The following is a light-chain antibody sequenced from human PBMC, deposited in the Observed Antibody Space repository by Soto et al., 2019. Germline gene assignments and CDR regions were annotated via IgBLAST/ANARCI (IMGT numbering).Light chain of an antibody. CDR3: QQRWHWPSNT. J-gene: IGKJ5*01. V-gene: IGKV3-11*01. Sequence: EIVLTQSPATLSLYPGERATLSCRASQSVSNYLAWYQQKPGLPPRLLFYEASNRVIGIPARFSGSGSGTDFTLTISSLEPEDFGVYYCQQRWHWPSNTFGQGTRLEIK. CDR1: QSVSNY. CDR2: EAS.